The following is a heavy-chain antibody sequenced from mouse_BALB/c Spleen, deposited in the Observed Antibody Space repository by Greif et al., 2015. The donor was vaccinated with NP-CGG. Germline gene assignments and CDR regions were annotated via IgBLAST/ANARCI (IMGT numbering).Heavy chain of an antibody. CDR2: IYPGDGDT. V-gene: IGHV1-87*01. CDR1: GYTFTSYW. J-gene: IGHJ4*01. D-gene: IGHD2-3*01. Sequence: EESGAELARPGASVKLSCKASGYTFTSYWMQWVKQRPGQGLEWIGAIYPGDGDTRYTQKFKGKATLTADKSSSTAYMQLSSLASEDSAVYYCARSVYDYFAMDYWGQGTSVTVSS. CDR3: ARSVYDYFAMDY.